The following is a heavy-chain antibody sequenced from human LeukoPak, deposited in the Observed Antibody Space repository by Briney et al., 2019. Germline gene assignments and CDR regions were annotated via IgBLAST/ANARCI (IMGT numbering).Heavy chain of an antibody. J-gene: IGHJ4*02. CDR3: ARASYYYDSSGYFLFDY. CDR1: GGSLSSYY. D-gene: IGHD3-22*01. Sequence: SETLSLTCTVSGGSLSSYYWSWIRQPAGKGLEWIGRIYTSGSTNYNPSLKSRVTMSVDTSKNQFSLKLSSVTAADTAVYYCARASYYYDSSGYFLFDYWGQGTLVTVSS. V-gene: IGHV4-4*07. CDR2: IYTSGST.